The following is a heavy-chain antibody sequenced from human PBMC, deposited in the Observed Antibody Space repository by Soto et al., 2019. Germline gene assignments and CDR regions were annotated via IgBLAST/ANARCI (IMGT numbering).Heavy chain of an antibody. Sequence: PSETLSLTCTVSGGSISSYYWSWIRQPPGKGLEWIGYIYYSGSTNYNPSLKSRVTISVDTSKNQFSLHLNSVTPEDTAVYYCAGTSSLQWYYMDVSDKGTTVTVSS. V-gene: IGHV4-59*03. CDR3: AGTSSLQWYYMDV. CDR1: GGSISSYY. J-gene: IGHJ6*03. D-gene: IGHD1-7*01. CDR2: IYYSGST.